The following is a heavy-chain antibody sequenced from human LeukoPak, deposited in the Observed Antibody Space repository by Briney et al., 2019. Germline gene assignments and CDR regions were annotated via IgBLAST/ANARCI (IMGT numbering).Heavy chain of an antibody. CDR3: ARQIRYTYDPNWFHP. D-gene: IGHD5-12*01. CDR2: IYYSGNT. V-gene: IGHV4-39*01. J-gene: IGHJ5*02. Sequence: KPSETLSLTCSVSGDSIAATSYYWAWIRQPPGKGLEWIGSIYYSGNTNYDPSLQSRVTISVDTSKNQFSLSLSSVIAADTAVYYCARQIRYTYDPNWFHPWGQGTLVTVSS. CDR1: GDSIAATSYY.